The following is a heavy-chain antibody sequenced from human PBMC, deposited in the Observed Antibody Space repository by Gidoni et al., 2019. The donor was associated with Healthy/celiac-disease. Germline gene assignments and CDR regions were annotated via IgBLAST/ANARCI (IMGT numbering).Heavy chain of an antibody. J-gene: IGHJ4*02. D-gene: IGHD3-22*01. CDR1: GFTFGSSW. Sequence: EVQLVESGGGLVQPGGSLRLSCAASGFTFGSSWMGWVRQVPGKGLEGVANIKKDGSEKYYVDSVKCRFTISRDNANNSLYLQMNSLRAEDTAVYYCARDREGNYYDSSGYTGYWGQGTLVTVSS. CDR3: ARDREGNYYDSSGYTGY. V-gene: IGHV3-7*03. CDR2: IKKDGSEK.